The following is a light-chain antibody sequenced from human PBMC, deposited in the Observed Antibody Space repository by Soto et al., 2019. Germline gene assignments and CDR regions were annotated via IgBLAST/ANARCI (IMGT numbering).Light chain of an antibody. Sequence: IHMTPSPSTLSPPLGDRVPITCRASQNISIWLAWYQQRPGRAPRLLIYDSSSLESGVPSTFSGSGSGTEFSLTISNLRPDDFATYYCQHYHSFSITFGQGTRLEIK. CDR2: DSS. J-gene: IGKJ5*01. CDR1: QNISIW. V-gene: IGKV1-5*01. CDR3: QHYHSFSIT.